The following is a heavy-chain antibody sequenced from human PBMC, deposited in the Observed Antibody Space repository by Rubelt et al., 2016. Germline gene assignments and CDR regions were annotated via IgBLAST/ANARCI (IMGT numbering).Heavy chain of an antibody. V-gene: IGHV1-3*01. Sequence: QVQLVQSGAEVKKPGASVKVSCKASGYTFTSYAMHWVRQAPGQRLEWMGWINAGNGNTKYSQKFQGRVTITRDTSASTAYMELSSVRAEDTAVYYCARSKDTAMVTDADWYFDLWGRGTLVTVSS. CDR3: ARSKDTAMVTDADWYFDL. CDR1: GYTFTSYA. J-gene: IGHJ2*01. CDR2: INAGNGNT. D-gene: IGHD5-18*01.